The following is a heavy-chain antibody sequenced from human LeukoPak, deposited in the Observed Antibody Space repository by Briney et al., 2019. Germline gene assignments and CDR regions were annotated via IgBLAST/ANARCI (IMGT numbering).Heavy chain of an antibody. Sequence: PGGSLRLSCAASGFTLSNYAIHWVRQAPGKGLEWVAVIWYDGSNKYYADSVKGRFTISRDNSKNTLYLQMNSLRAEDTAVYYCARDSREGPFIPYYYYGMDVWGQGTTVTVSS. CDR1: GFTLSNYA. CDR2: IWYDGSNK. J-gene: IGHJ6*02. D-gene: IGHD1-26*01. V-gene: IGHV3-33*01. CDR3: ARDSREGPFIPYYYYGMDV.